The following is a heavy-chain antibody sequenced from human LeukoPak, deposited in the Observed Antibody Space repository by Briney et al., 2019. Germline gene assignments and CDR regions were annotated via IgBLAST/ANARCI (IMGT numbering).Heavy chain of an antibody. CDR1: GASINSYY. V-gene: IGHV4-59*01. CDR2: MYYNGNA. J-gene: IGHJ4*02. Sequence: PSETLSLTCTVSGASINSYYWSWIRQPPGKGLEWIGYMYYNGNANYNPSLKSRVTISLDTSENQFSLELSSMNAADTAVYYCAGNSYINYIDYWGQGTLVTVSS. CDR3: AGNSYINYIDY. D-gene: IGHD1-1*01.